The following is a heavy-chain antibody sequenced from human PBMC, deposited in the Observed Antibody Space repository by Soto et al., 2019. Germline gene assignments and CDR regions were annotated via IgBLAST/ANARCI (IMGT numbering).Heavy chain of an antibody. J-gene: IGHJ6*02. D-gene: IGHD5-18*01. CDR2: IIPIFGTA. CDR1: GGTFSSYA. Sequence: SVKVTCKASGGTFSSYAISWVRQAPGQGLEWMGGIIPIFGTANYAQKFQGRVTITADESTSTAYMELSSLRSEDTAVYYCAREEVQLWLRYYYYYGMDVWGQGTTVTVSS. CDR3: AREEVQLWLRYYYYYGMDV. V-gene: IGHV1-69*13.